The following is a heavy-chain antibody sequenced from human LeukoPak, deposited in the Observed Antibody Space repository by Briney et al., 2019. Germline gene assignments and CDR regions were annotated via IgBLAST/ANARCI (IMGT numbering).Heavy chain of an antibody. Sequence: PGGSLRLSCAASGFTFSSYGMHWVRQAPGKGLEWGAVISYDGSNKYYADSVKGRFTTSRDNSKNTLYLQMNSLRAEDTAVYYCAKDGYSSSWYLYYYYGMDVWGQGTTVTVSS. J-gene: IGHJ6*02. CDR3: AKDGYSSSWYLYYYYGMDV. D-gene: IGHD6-13*01. CDR1: GFTFSSYG. V-gene: IGHV3-30*18. CDR2: ISYDGSNK.